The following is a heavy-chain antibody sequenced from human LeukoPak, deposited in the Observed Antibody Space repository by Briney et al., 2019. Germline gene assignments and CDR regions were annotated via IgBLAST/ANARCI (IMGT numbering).Heavy chain of an antibody. J-gene: IGHJ3*02. V-gene: IGHV5-51*01. CDR1: GYNFTTYW. Sequence: GESLKISCKGSGYNFTTYWVAWVRHMPGKGLEGMGIIFPGDSDTRYRPSFQGQVTISADKSISTAYLQWSSLKASDTAMYYCARRDYGGTSAAFDIWGQGTMVTVSS. CDR3: ARRDYGGTSAAFDI. CDR2: IFPGDSDT. D-gene: IGHD4-23*01.